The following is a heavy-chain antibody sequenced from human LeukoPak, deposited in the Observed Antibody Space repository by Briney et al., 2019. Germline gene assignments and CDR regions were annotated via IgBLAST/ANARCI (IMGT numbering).Heavy chain of an antibody. D-gene: IGHD2-21*01. CDR1: GFTVSSSF. Sequence: GGSLRLSCAASGFTVSSSFLSWVRRPPGKGLEWVSDIYSGGSTYYADSVKGRFTISRDNSKNTLYLQMNSLRAEDTAVYYCTRGGGGSFPHYWGQGTLVTVSS. CDR2: IYSGGST. J-gene: IGHJ4*02. CDR3: TRGGGGSFPHY. V-gene: IGHV3-53*01.